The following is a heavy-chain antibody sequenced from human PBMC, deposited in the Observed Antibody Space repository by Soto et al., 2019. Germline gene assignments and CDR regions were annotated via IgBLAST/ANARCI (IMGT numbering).Heavy chain of an antibody. V-gene: IGHV4-59*01. CDR3: ARTRGSGWYGDNWFDP. D-gene: IGHD6-19*01. CDR2: SHYSGST. J-gene: IGHJ5*02. CDR1: GGSINSYH. Sequence: QVQLQESGPGLVKPSETLSLICTVSGGSINSYHWSWIRQPPGKGLEWIGNSHYSGSTNYNPSLKSRVTMSVDMSKNQFSLKLTSVTAADTAVYYCARTRGSGWYGDNWFDPWGQGTLVTVSS.